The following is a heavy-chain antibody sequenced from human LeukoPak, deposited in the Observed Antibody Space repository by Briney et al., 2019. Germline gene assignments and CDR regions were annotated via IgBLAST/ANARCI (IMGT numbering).Heavy chain of an antibody. D-gene: IGHD6-13*01. CDR1: VFTFSDYY. CDR2: ISSGGNTI. J-gene: IGHJ4*02. CDR3: ARGSISVAAAGRIDY. Sequence: GGSLRLSCAASVFTFSDYYMSWIRQAPGKGLEWVSYISSGGNTIYYADSVKGRFTISRDNAKNSLYLQMNSLRAEDTAVYYCARGSISVAAAGRIDYWGQGTLVTVSS. V-gene: IGHV3-11*01.